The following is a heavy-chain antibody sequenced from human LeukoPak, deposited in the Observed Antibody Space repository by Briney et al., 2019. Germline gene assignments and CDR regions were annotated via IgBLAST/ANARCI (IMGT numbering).Heavy chain of an antibody. CDR1: GFSFSTYA. V-gene: IGHV3-64*01. J-gene: IGHJ4*02. Sequence: GGSLRLSCAASGFSFSTYAMHWVRQAPGKGFEYVSVISSNGGSTYYANSVKDRFTISRDNSKNTLYLQMGSLRPEDMAVYYCARGGLLMDAGFDYWGQGTLVTVSS. D-gene: IGHD5-18*01. CDR2: ISSNGGST. CDR3: ARGGLLMDAGFDY.